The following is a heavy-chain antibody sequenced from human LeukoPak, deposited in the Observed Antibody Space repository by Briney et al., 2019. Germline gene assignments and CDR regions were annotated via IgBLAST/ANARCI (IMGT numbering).Heavy chain of an antibody. V-gene: IGHV3-43D*03. CDR1: GFTFDDYA. CDR3: AKDLYGSGSSLDY. J-gene: IGHJ4*02. Sequence: PGGSLRLSCAASGFTFDDYAMHWVRQAPGKGLEWVSLISWDGGSTYYADSVKGRFTISRDNSKNSLYLQMNSLRAEDTAVYYCAKDLYGSGSSLDYWGQGTLVTVSS. CDR2: ISWDGGST. D-gene: IGHD3-10*01.